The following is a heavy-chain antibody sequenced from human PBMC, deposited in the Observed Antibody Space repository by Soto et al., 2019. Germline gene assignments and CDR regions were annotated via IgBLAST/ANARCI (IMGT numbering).Heavy chain of an antibody. CDR1: GYTFTGHY. CDR2: IGPESGAT. CDR3: GRGRSGQIVVFY. V-gene: IGHV1-2*02. Sequence: APVQVSCKASGYTFTGHYIHWVRQAPEQGPEWMGEIGPESGATRYAQRFQGRVTMTMDMSITTVYMELNNLSPDDTAVYYCGRGRSGQIVVFYWGQGTPVTVSS. D-gene: IGHD1-26*01. J-gene: IGHJ4*02.